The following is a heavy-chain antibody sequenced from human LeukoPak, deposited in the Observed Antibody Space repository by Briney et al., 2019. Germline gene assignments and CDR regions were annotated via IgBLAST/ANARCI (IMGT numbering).Heavy chain of an antibody. CDR1: GFTFDDYA. V-gene: IGHV3-9*01. CDR3: AKDFLSEVYSDYMDV. CDR2: ISWYSGSI. D-gene: IGHD2-21*01. Sequence: GGSLRLSCAASGFTFDDYAMHWVRQAPGKGLEGVSGISWYSGSIGYADSVKGRFTIPRDNAKNSLYLQMNSLRAEDTALYYCAKDFLSEVYSDYMDVWGKGTTVTVSS. J-gene: IGHJ6*03.